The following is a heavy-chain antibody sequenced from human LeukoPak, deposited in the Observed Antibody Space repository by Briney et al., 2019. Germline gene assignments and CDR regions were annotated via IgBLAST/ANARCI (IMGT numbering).Heavy chain of an antibody. CDR3: ARDLGILDAFDI. D-gene: IGHD1-26*01. Sequence: GSLRLSCAASGFTFSSYEMNWVRQAPGKGLEGVSYISSSGSTIYYADYVKGLFTISRDNAKNTLYLQMNSLRAEDTAVYYCARDLGILDAFDIWGQGTMVTVSS. CDR1: GFTFSSYE. CDR2: ISSSGSTI. J-gene: IGHJ3*02. V-gene: IGHV3-48*03.